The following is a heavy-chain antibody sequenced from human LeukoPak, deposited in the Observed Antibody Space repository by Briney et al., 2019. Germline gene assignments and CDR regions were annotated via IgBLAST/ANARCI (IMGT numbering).Heavy chain of an antibody. Sequence: ASVRVSCKASGYSFNNYGISWVRQAPGQGLEWIGWISAYDGETRCKQNLQGRVTMTTDTSTSTAYMELTSLTTDDTAVYYCARVPSSAHQLFSSDYWGQGTLVTVSS. CDR1: GYSFNNYG. CDR3: ARVPSSAHQLFSSDY. CDR2: ISAYDGET. V-gene: IGHV1-18*01. J-gene: IGHJ4*02. D-gene: IGHD3-10*01.